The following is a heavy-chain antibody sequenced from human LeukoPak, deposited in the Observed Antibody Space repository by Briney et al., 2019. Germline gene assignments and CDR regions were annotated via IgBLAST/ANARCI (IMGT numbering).Heavy chain of an antibody. V-gene: IGHV1-69*04. CDR1: GGTFSSYT. J-gene: IGHJ5*02. D-gene: IGHD2-2*01. CDR3: ARDTGYCSSTSCLNWFDP. Sequence: SVNVSCKASGGTFSSYTISWVRQAPGQGLEWMGRIIPILGIANYAQKFQGRVMITADKSTSTAYMELSSLRSEGTAVYYCARDTGYCSSTSCLNWFDPWGQGTLVTVSS. CDR2: IIPILGIA.